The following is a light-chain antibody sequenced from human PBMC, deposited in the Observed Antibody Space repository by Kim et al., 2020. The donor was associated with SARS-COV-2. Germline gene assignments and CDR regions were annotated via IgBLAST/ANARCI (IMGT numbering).Light chain of an antibody. J-gene: IGKJ1*01. CDR1: QSVTSSY. V-gene: IGKV3-20*01. CDR2: GAS. Sequence: EIVLTQSPGTLSLSPGERATLSCRASQSVTSSYLAWYQQKPGQPPRLLIYGASNRATGIPYRFSGSGSGTDFTLTISRLESEDVAVYYCQQYGTSLWTFGQGTKVEIK. CDR3: QQYGTSLWT.